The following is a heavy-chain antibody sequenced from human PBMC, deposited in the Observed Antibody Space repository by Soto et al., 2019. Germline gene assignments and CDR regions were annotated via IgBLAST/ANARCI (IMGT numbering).Heavy chain of an antibody. J-gene: IGHJ4*02. D-gene: IGHD2-2*01. CDR1: GYSFTSYW. CDR2: IYPGDSDT. V-gene: IGHV5-51*01. CDR3: AMGYCSSTSCWPSDY. Sequence: PGESLKISCKGSGYSFTSYWIGWVRQMPGKGLEWMGIIYPGDSDTRYSPSFQGQVTISADKSISTAYLQWSSLKASDTAMYYCAMGYCSSTSCWPSDYWGQGTLVTVSS.